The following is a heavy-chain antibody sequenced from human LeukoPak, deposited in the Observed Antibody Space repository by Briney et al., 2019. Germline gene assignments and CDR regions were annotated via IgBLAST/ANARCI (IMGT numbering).Heavy chain of an antibody. D-gene: IGHD6-19*01. CDR3: ARASGIYGSGWYFDY. CDR1: GFTFNNYV. CDR2: INGGGYNT. J-gene: IGHJ4*02. V-gene: IGHV3-23*01. Sequence: PGGPLRLSCAASGFTFNNYVMSWVRQAPGKGLEWVSTINGGGYNTYYADSVKGRFTISRVNSKNTLSLQVNTLRAEDTAVYYCARASGIYGSGWYFDYWGQGTLVTVSS.